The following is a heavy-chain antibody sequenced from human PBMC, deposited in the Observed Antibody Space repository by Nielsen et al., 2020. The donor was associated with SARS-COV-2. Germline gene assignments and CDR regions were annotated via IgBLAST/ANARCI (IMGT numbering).Heavy chain of an antibody. J-gene: IGHJ4*02. CDR2: ITFDGSKA. D-gene: IGHD6-25*01. CDR1: GFIFSDYG. Sequence: GGSLRLSCVASGFIFSDYGMNWVRQAPGKGLEWMAIITFDGSKAFYADSVKGRFTISRDNSKNTLYLQMNSLRDEDTAIYYCARAGGFDEDSPNYFDYWGQGNLVTVSS. CDR3: ARAGGFDEDSPNYFDY. V-gene: IGHV3-33*05.